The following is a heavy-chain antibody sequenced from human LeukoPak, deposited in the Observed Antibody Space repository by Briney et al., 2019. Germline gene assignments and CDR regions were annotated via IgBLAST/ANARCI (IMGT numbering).Heavy chain of an antibody. J-gene: IGHJ6*03. CDR2: IIPIFGTA. CDR1: GGTFSSYA. Sequence: SVKVSCKASGGTFSSYAISWVRQAPGQGLEWMGGIIPIFGTANYAQKFQGRVTITADESTSTAYMELSSLRSEDTAVYYCAREFSSMVVVAATEFDHYYYMDVWGKGTTVTVSS. CDR3: AREFSSMVVVAATEFDHYYYMDV. D-gene: IGHD2-15*01. V-gene: IGHV1-69*01.